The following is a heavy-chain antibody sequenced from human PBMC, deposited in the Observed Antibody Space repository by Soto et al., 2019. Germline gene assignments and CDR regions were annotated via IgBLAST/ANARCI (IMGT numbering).Heavy chain of an antibody. CDR1: GGSISSYY. CDR3: ARGVRGGYYYYGMDV. CDR2: IYYSGST. J-gene: IGHJ6*02. D-gene: IGHD3-22*01. Sequence: SETLSLTCTVSGGSISSYYWSWIRQPPGKGLEWIGHIYYSGSTNYNPSLKSRVTISVDTSKNQFSLKLSSVTAADTAVYYCARGVRGGYYYYGMDVWGQGTTVTVSS. V-gene: IGHV4-59*01.